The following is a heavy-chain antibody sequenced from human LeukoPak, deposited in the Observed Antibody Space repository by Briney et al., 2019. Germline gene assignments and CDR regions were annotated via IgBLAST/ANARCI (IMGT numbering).Heavy chain of an antibody. D-gene: IGHD2-2*01. V-gene: IGHV3-23*01. CDR2: ISGSDHKT. Sequence: GGSLRLSCAASGFTFNNYAMSWVRQAPGKGLEWVSGISGSDHKTYYADSVKGRFTISRDNPKNTLYLQMNSLRAEDTGMYYCAKGSADCNSGRCYYGMDVWGQGTTVTVSS. CDR1: GFTFNNYA. CDR3: AKGSADCNSGRCYYGMDV. J-gene: IGHJ6*02.